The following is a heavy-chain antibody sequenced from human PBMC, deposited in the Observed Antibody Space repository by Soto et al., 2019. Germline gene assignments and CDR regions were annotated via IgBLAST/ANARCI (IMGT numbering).Heavy chain of an antibody. CDR3: ARAPSAVSWFDP. J-gene: IGHJ5*02. CDR1: GGSISSGGYY. CDR2: IYYSGST. V-gene: IGHV4-31*03. Sequence: SETLSLTCTVSGGSISSGGYYWSWIRQHPGKGLEWIGYIYYSGSTYYNPSLKSRVTISVDTSKNQFSLKLSSVTAADTAVYYCARAPSAVSWFDPWGQGTLVTVSS. D-gene: IGHD3-10*01.